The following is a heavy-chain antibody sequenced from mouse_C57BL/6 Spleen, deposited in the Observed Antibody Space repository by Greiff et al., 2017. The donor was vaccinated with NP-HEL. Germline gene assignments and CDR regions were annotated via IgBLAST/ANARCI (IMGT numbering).Heavy chain of an antibody. CDR3: ARETSYYSMDY. Sequence: QVQLQQPGAELVKPGASVKMSCKASGYTFTSYWINWVKQRPGKGLEWIGDIYPGSGSTNYNEKYKSKATLTVDKSSSTAYMQLSSLTSEDSAVYYCARETSYYSMDYWGQGTSVTVSS. CDR1: GYTFTSYW. J-gene: IGHJ4*01. CDR2: IYPGSGST. V-gene: IGHV1-55*01.